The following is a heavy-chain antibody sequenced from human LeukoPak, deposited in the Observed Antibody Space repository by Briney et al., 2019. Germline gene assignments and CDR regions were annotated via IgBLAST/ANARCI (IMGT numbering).Heavy chain of an antibody. V-gene: IGHV1-69*13. D-gene: IGHD3-10*01. CDR3: ARDLIGSPISYSSGAWDY. J-gene: IGHJ4*02. CDR2: IIPMFGTA. CDR1: GGTFSNYA. Sequence: SVKVSCKASGGTFSNYAISWVRQAPGQGLEWMGGIIPMFGTADYAQKFQGRVTITADESTSTAYMELSSLRAEDTAVYYCARDLIGSPISYSSGAWDYWGQGTLVTVSP.